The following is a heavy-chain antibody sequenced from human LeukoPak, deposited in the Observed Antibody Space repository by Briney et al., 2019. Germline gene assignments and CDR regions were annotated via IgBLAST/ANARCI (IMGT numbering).Heavy chain of an antibody. V-gene: IGHV3-53*01. J-gene: IGHJ4*02. CDR2: IYSGGST. CDR3: ARDHYSRNDY. D-gene: IGHD6-13*01. Sequence: GGSLRLSCAASGFTVSSNYMTWVRQAPGKGLEWVSVIYSGGSTYYADSVKGRFTISRDNSKNTLYLQMNSLRAEDTAVYYCARDHYSRNDYWGQGTLVTVSS. CDR1: GFTVSSNY.